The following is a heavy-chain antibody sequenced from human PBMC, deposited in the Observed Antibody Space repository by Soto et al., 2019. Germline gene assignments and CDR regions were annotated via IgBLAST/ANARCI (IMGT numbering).Heavy chain of an antibody. Sequence: GGSLRLSCAVSGFTFTSYSMSGVRQAPGEGLEWVANIRQDGHEKYYVDSVRGRFTISRDNAQNSLYLQMDSLRAEDTAMYYCARDLPGYCSTTNCYYYFDFWGQGTLVTVSS. CDR2: IRQDGHEK. J-gene: IGHJ4*02. CDR3: ARDLPGYCSTTNCYYYFDF. V-gene: IGHV3-7*03. D-gene: IGHD2-2*01. CDR1: GFTFTSYS.